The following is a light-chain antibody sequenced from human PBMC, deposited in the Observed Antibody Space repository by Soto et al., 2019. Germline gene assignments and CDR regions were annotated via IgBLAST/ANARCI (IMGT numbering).Light chain of an antibody. CDR3: QQYYSTPRFT. J-gene: IGKJ3*01. V-gene: IGKV4-1*01. Sequence: DIVMTQSPDSLAVSLGERATINCKSSQSVLYSSNNKNSLAWYQQKPGQPPKLLIYWASTRESGVPDRVSGSGSGTDFTLTSSSLQAEDVAVYYCQQYYSTPRFTFGPGTKVDIK. CDR2: WAS. CDR1: QSVLYSSNNKNS.